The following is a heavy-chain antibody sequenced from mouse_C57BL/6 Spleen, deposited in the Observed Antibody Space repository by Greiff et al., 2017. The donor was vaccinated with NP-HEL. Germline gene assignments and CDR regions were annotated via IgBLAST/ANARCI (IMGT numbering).Heavy chain of an antibody. J-gene: IGHJ1*03. D-gene: IGHD1-1*01. V-gene: IGHV5-9-1*02. CDR1: GFTFSSYA. CDR2: ISSGGDYI. Sequence: DVQLVESGEGLVKPGGSLKLSCAASGFTFSSYAMSWVRQTPEKRLEWVAYISSGGDYIYYADTVKGRFTISRDNARNTLYLQMSSLKSEDTAMYYCTRDPNYYGSSLSYWYFDVWGTGTTVTVSS. CDR3: TRDPNYYGSSLSYWYFDV.